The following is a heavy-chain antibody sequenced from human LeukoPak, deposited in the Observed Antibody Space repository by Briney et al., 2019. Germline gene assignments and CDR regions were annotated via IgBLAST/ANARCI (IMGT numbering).Heavy chain of an antibody. CDR2: INPSGGST. Sequence: WASVKVSCKAPGYTFTSYYMHWVRQAPGQGLEWMGIINPSGGSTSYAQKFQGRVTMTRDTSTNTVYMELSSLRSEDTAVYFCARATLSDYYFNYWGQGTLVTVSS. V-gene: IGHV1-46*01. J-gene: IGHJ4*02. CDR1: GYTFTSYY. CDR3: ARATLSDYYFNY.